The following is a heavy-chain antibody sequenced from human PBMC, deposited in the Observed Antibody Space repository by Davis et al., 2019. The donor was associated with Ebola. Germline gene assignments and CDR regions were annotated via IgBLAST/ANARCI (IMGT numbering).Heavy chain of an antibody. CDR2: ISSSGSTI. Sequence: GESLKISCAASGFTFSDYYMSWIRQAPGKGLEWVSYISSSGSTIYYADSVKGRFTISRDNSKNTLYLQMNSLRAEETAVYYCAKDGEWELLLFDYWGQGTLVTVSS. CDR1: GFTFSDYY. D-gene: IGHD1-26*01. CDR3: AKDGEWELLLFDY. J-gene: IGHJ4*02. V-gene: IGHV3-11*01.